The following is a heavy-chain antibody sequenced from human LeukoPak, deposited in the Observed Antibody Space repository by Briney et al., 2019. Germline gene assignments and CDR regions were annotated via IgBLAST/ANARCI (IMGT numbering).Heavy chain of an antibody. J-gene: IGHJ3*02. D-gene: IGHD1-26*01. Sequence: SETLSLTCTVSGGSISISSYYWGWIRQPPGKGLEWIGSIYYSGSTYYNPSLKSRVTISVDTSKNQFSLKLSSVTAADTAVYYCARAGIVGAPDAFDIWGQGTMVTVSS. CDR3: ARAGIVGAPDAFDI. CDR1: GGSISISSYY. V-gene: IGHV4-39*01. CDR2: IYYSGST.